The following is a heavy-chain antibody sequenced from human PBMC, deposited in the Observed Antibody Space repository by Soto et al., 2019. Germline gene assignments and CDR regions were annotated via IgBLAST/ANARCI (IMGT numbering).Heavy chain of an antibody. CDR2: INAGNGNT. V-gene: IGHV1-3*01. J-gene: IGHJ3*02. D-gene: IGHD3-22*01. CDR1: GYTFTSYA. Sequence: ASVKVSCKASGYTFTSYAMHWVRQAPGQRLEWMGWINAGNGNTKYSQKLQGRVTITRDTSASTAYMELSSLRSEDTAVYYCARGPGITMIVAPFDIWGQGTMVTVSS. CDR3: ARGPGITMIVAPFDI.